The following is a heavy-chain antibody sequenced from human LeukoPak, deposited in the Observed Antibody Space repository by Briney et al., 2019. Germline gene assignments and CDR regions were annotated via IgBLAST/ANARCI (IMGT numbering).Heavy chain of an antibody. V-gene: IGHV4-38-2*02. CDR3: AREALWFGESQPRRKNWFDP. D-gene: IGHD3-10*01. CDR1: GYSISSGYY. Sequence: SETLSLTCTVSGYSISSGYYWGWIRQPPGKGLEWIGSIYHSGSTYYNPSLKSRVTISVDTSKNQFSLKLSSVTAADTAVYYCAREALWFGESQPRRKNWFDPWGQGTLVAVSS. J-gene: IGHJ5*02. CDR2: IYHSGST.